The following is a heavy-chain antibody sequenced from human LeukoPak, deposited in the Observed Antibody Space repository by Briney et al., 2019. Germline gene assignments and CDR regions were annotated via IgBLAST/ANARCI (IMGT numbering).Heavy chain of an antibody. D-gene: IGHD7-27*01. CDR2: TRPDANDG. J-gene: IGHJ4*02. V-gene: IGHV3-7*01. Sequence: GGSPRLSCAASGFTFSHYWMTWVRQAPGKGLEWVAITRPDANDGSYVDSVKGRFTISRDNAKNSLYLQVHSLRAEDTAVYFCARADWGSIDYWGQGALVTVSS. CDR1: GFTFSHYW. CDR3: ARADWGSIDY.